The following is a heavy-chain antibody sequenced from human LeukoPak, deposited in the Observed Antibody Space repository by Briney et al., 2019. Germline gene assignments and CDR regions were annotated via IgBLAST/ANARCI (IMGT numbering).Heavy chain of an antibody. D-gene: IGHD4-17*01. V-gene: IGHV4-39*01. Sequence: SETLSLTCTVSGGSISSSPYFWGWIRQPPGKGLEWIGGLDYSGVAYYNPSLKSRVTISPDTSMNQFSLNLRSVTAADTAVYHCARATAVTSFDYWGQGTLVTVSS. CDR2: LDYSGVA. CDR3: ARATAVTSFDY. J-gene: IGHJ4*02. CDR1: GGSISSSPYF.